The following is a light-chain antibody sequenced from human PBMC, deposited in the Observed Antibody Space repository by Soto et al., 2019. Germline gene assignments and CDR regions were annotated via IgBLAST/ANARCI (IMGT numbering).Light chain of an antibody. CDR1: QSISSW. V-gene: IGKV1-5*03. Sequence: DIQMTQSPSTLSASAGDRVTITCRASQSISSWLAWYQQKPGRAPKLLIYKASSLESGVPSRFSGSGSETEFTLTISSLQPDDFATYYCQQYNSYWTFGQGTKV. CDR2: KAS. CDR3: QQYNSYWT. J-gene: IGKJ1*01.